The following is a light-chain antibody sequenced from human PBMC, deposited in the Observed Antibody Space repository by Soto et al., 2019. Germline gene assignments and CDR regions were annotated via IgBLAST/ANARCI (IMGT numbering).Light chain of an antibody. V-gene: IGKV1-12*01. Sequence: DIQMTQSPSSVSASVGERVTITCRASQDISRWLAWYQQRPGKAPNLLIFGASNLHSGVPSRFSGSGAGTDFNLTISSLQREDFVSYCWQQANIFPLTFGHGTRVDL. CDR2: GAS. CDR1: QDISRW. J-gene: IGKJ3*01. CDR3: QQANIFPLT.